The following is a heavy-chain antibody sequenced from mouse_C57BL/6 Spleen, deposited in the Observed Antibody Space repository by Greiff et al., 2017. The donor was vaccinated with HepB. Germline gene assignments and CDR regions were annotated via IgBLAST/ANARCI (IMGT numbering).Heavy chain of an antibody. CDR2: ISSGGSYT. CDR3: ARQGDGYHAMDY. V-gene: IGHV5-6*01. D-gene: IGHD2-3*01. Sequence: EVHLVESGGDLVKPGGSLKLSCAASGFTFSSYGMSWVRQTPDKRLEWVATISSGGSYTYYPDSVKGRFTISRDNAKNTLYLQMSSLKSEDTAMYYCARQGDGYHAMDYWGQGTSVTVSS. CDR1: GFTFSSYG. J-gene: IGHJ4*01.